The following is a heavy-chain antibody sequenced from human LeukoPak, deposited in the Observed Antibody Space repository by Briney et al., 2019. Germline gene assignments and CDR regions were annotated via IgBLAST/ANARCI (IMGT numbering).Heavy chain of an antibody. CDR3: TRVGYIDEGIDY. CDR1: DFTFSTYW. V-gene: IGHV3-74*01. J-gene: IGHJ4*02. CDR2: IPPEASRT. Sequence: GDSLRLSCTASDFTFSTYWVHWVRQAPGKGLIWVARIPPEASRTTYADSVKGRFTISRDNAKNTVYLQMNSLRAEDTAIYYCTRVGYIDEGIDYWGQGTLVTVSS. D-gene: IGHD5-24*01.